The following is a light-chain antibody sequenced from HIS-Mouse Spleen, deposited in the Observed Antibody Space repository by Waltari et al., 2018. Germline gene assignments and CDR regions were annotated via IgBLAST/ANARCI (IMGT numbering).Light chain of an antibody. J-gene: IGLJ3*02. CDR1: SSDVGSYNL. V-gene: IGLV2-23*01. Sequence: QSALTQPASVSGSPGQSITISCTGTSSDVGSYNLVSWYQQPPGKAPKLMIYEGSKRPSGVSNRFSGSKSGNTASLTISGLQAEDEADYYCCSYAGSGTWVFGGGTKLTVL. CDR3: CSYAGSGTWV. CDR2: EGS.